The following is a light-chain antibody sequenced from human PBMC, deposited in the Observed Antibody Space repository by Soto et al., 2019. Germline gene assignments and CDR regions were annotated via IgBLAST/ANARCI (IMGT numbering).Light chain of an antibody. CDR1: QSVRSH. J-gene: IGKJ4*01. CDR2: GAS. V-gene: IGKV3-15*01. Sequence: EVVMTQSPAPLSVSPGERATPSCRASQSVRSHLAWYQQKPGQAHSLLIFGASTRATGVPARVSGSESGTGFRLTISSLQSEDVGLYFCQQYNDWPRTFGGGTKVEMK. CDR3: QQYNDWPRT.